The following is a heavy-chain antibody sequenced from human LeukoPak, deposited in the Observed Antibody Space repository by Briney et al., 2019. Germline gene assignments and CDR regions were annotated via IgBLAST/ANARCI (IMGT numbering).Heavy chain of an antibody. CDR1: GFTFSSYA. CDR2: ISGSGGST. D-gene: IGHD6-6*01. J-gene: IGHJ4*02. V-gene: IGHV3-23*01. Sequence: QPGGSLRLSCAASGFTFSSYAMSWVRQAPGKGLEWVSAISGSGGSTYYADSVKGRFTISRDNSKDTLYLQMNSLRAEDTAVYYCAKDGIAARLADYWGQGTLVTVSS. CDR3: AKDGIAARLADY.